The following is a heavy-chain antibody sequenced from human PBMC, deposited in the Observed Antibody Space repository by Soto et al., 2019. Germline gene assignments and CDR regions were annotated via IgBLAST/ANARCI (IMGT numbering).Heavy chain of an antibody. D-gene: IGHD3-10*01. J-gene: IGHJ6*02. CDR2: IYPGDSDT. V-gene: IGHV5-51*01. Sequence: SLKISCKGSGYSFTSYWIGWVRQMPGKGLEWMGIIYPGDSDTRYSPSFQGQVTISADKSISTAYLQWSSLKASDTAMYYCARLGGSGSYEYYYGMDVWGQGTTVTVSS. CDR3: ARLGGSGSYEYYYGMDV. CDR1: GYSFTSYW.